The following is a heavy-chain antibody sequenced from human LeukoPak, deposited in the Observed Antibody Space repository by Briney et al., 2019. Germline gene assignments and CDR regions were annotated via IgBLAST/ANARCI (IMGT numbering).Heavy chain of an antibody. CDR1: GFTFNNAW. J-gene: IGHJ4*02. V-gene: IGHV3-15*01. CDR2: IKSETDGGAT. D-gene: IGHD1-26*01. CDR3: TTGGRNGAFQFDS. Sequence: PGGSLRLSCAASGFTFNNAWMSWVRQAPGKGLEWVARIKSETDGGATHYAAPVQGRFTISRDDSEKTLFLQGNSLKTEDTAVYYCTTGGRNGAFQFDSWGQGTLVTVSS.